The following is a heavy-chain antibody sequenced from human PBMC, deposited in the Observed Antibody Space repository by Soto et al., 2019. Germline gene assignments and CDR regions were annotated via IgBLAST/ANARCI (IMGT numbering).Heavy chain of an antibody. V-gene: IGHV4-61*01. Sequence: QVQLQESGPGLVKPSETLSLTCSVSGGSVSSGSYYWSWIRQPPGKGLEWIGSIHYRGSANYNPSLKSRVTISVDTSKNQFSLKLSSVTAADTAVYYCARAGSGSYYNPLRRGMDVWGQGTTVTVSS. CDR3: ARAGSGSYYNPLRRGMDV. CDR1: GGSVSSGSYY. J-gene: IGHJ6*02. D-gene: IGHD3-10*01. CDR2: IHYRGSA.